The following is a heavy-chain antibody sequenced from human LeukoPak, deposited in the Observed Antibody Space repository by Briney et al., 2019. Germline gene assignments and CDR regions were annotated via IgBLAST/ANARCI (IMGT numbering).Heavy chain of an antibody. CDR1: GGTFSSYT. CDR2: IIPILDIA. J-gene: IGHJ4*02. Sequence: SVKVSCKASGGTFSSYTISWVRQAPGQGLEWMGRIIPILDIANYAQKFQGRVTITADKSTSTAYMELSSLRSEDTAVYYCARSVGGGGGYYWGQGTLVTVSS. CDR3: ARSVGGGGGYY. V-gene: IGHV1-69*02. D-gene: IGHD2-15*01.